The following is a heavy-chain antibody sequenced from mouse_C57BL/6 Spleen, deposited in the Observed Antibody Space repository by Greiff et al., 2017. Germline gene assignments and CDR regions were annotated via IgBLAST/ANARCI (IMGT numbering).Heavy chain of an antibody. CDR2: IWTGGGT. V-gene: IGHV2-9-1*01. Sequence: VQVVESGPGLVAPSQSLSITCTVSGFSLTSYAISWVRQPPGKGLEWLGVIWTGGGTNYNSALESRLSISKDNSKSQVFLKMTSLQTDDTARYYCARATDYAMDYWGQGTAVTVSS. CDR3: ARATDYAMDY. CDR1: GFSLTSYA. D-gene: IGHD1-1*01. J-gene: IGHJ4*01.